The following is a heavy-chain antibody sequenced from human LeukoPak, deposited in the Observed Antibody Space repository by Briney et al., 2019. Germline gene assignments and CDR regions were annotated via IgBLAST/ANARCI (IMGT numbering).Heavy chain of an antibody. D-gene: IGHD2-2*01. J-gene: IGHJ2*01. CDR3: ARDRCSSRSCYLTITQKGYFYL. CDR2: VDSSGTT. V-gene: IGHV4-61*02. Sequence: PSETLSLTCTVSGGSIRSGSYFWTWIRQPAGKALEWIGRVDSSGTTNYNPSLKSRVTISVDTSKNQFSLKLSSVTAADTAVYYCARDRCSSRSCYLTITQKGYFYLWGRGTVVTVSS. CDR1: GGSIRSGSYF.